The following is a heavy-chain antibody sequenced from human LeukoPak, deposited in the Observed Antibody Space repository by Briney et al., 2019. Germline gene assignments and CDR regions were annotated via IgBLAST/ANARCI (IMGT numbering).Heavy chain of an antibody. V-gene: IGHV4-39*01. D-gene: IGHD3-10*01. CDR3: AKHYMGSSYNRGLDY. J-gene: IGHJ4*02. CDR2: IYYSGLT. Sequence: SETLSLTCTVSGGSISSSTYYWGWIRQPPGKGLEWIGSIYYSGLTYHNPSLESRVTISVDTSKNQFSLKLSSVTAADTAIYYCAKHYMGSSYNRGLDYWGQGTLVTVSS. CDR1: GGSISSSTYY.